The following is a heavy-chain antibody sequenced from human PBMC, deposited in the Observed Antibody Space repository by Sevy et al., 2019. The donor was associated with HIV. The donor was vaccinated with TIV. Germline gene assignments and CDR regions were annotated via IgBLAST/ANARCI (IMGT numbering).Heavy chain of an antibody. D-gene: IGHD3-22*01. V-gene: IGHV3-49*03. CDR3: TRGYYYDSSGYSDY. J-gene: IGHJ4*02. Sequence: GGSLRLSCTGSGFTFGDYAMSWFRQAPGMGVEWVGFIRSKDYGGATEYAASVKGRFTISRDDSKSIADLQMNSLKTEDTAAYYCTRGYYYDSSGYSDYWGQGTLVTVSS. CDR1: GFTFGDYA. CDR2: IRSKDYGGAT.